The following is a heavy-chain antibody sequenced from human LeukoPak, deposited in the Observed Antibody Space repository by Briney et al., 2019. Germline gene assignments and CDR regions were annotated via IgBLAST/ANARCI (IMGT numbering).Heavy chain of an antibody. Sequence: PGGSLRPSCAASGFTFSSYAMSWVRQAPGKGLEWVSAISGSGGSTYYADSVKGRFTISRDNSKNTLYLQMNSLRAEDTAVYYCAKSLRPGGGYSYGYFDYLGQGTLVTVSS. CDR2: ISGSGGST. CDR3: AKSLRPGGGYSYGYFDY. J-gene: IGHJ4*02. CDR1: GFTFSSYA. V-gene: IGHV3-23*01. D-gene: IGHD5-18*01.